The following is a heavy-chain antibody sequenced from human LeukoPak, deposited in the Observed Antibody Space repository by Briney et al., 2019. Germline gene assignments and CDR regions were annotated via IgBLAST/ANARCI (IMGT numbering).Heavy chain of an antibody. D-gene: IGHD6-19*01. Sequence: SETLSLTCTVSGGSTSSYYWSWIRQPAGEGLEWIGCMYTNGNTNYNPSLKSRVTMSVDTSKNQFSLKLSSVTAADTAVYYCARDWSSGWSGDAFDIWGQGTMVTVSS. J-gene: IGHJ3*02. CDR1: GGSTSSYY. V-gene: IGHV4-4*07. CDR3: ARDWSSGWSGDAFDI. CDR2: MYTNGNT.